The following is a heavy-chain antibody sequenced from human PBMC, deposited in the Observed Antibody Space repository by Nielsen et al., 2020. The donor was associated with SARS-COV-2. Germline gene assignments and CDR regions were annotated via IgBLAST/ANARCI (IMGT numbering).Heavy chain of an antibody. V-gene: IGHV3-33*01. CDR2: IWYDGSNK. J-gene: IGHJ5*02. D-gene: IGHD2-15*01. CDR3: ARRGIARGGFDP. CDR1: GFTFSSYG. Sequence: GGSLRLSCAASGFTFSSYGMHWVRQAPGKGLEWVAVIWYDGSNKYYADSVKGRFTISRDNSKNTLYLQMNSLRAEDTAVYYCARRGIARGGFDPWGQGTLVTVSS.